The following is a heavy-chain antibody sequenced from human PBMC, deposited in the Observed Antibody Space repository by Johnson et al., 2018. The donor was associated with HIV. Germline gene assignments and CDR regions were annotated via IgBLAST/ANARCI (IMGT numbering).Heavy chain of an antibody. J-gene: IGHJ3*02. V-gene: IGHV3-23*04. CDR1: AFSFSKYA. Sequence: VQLVESGGGLVQPGQSLRLSCAASAFSFSKYAMTWVRQAPGKGLVWVSSIPGSGVTTYYTNSVKGRFTISRDNSKLYLQMNSLRAGDTAVYYCARGAYDSDAFDIWGQGTMVTVSS. D-gene: IGHD3-22*01. CDR2: IPGSGVTT. CDR3: ARGAYDSDAFDI.